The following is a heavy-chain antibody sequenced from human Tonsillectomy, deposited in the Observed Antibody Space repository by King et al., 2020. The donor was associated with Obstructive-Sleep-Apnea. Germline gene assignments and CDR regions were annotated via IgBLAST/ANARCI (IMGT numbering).Heavy chain of an antibody. CDR2: INAGNGNT. Sequence: VQLVQSGAEVKKPGASVKVSCKASGYTFTTYAMNWVRQAPGQRLEWMGWINAGNGNTKYSQKFQGRVTITRDTSASTAYMELSSLRSEDTAVYYCASTGTGLVNGRFDPWGQGTLVTVSS. V-gene: IGHV1-3*01. CDR1: GYTFTTYA. J-gene: IGHJ5*02. CDR3: ASTGTGLVNGRFDP. D-gene: IGHD3/OR15-3a*01.